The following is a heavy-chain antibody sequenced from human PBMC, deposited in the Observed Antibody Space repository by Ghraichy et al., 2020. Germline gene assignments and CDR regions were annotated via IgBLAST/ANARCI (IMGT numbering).Heavy chain of an antibody. CDR3: TRLAGSGSYREYDY. CDR2: SRGKARSYTT. J-gene: IGHJ4*02. Sequence: GGSLRLSCAVSGFIFSDYWMDWVRQAPGKGLEWVGRSRGKARSYTTEYAASVKGRFTISRDDSKNSLYLQMNSLKTDDTAVYYCTRLAGSGSYREYDYWGQGSLVTVSS. V-gene: IGHV3-72*01. CDR1: GFIFSDYW. D-gene: IGHD3-10*01.